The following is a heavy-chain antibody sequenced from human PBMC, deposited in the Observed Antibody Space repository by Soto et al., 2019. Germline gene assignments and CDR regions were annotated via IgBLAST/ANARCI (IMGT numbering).Heavy chain of an antibody. D-gene: IGHD2-21*02. Sequence: EVQLLQSGGGSVQPGGSLRLSCEASGFTFSSYGMTWVRQAPGKGLEWVAGISGSGVDTKYADSVKGRFIIARDKSKNKMYLQMNNLRVEDMAVYFCAKGGAYCYGDCTRAHWGQGTLVTVSS. J-gene: IGHJ4*02. CDR3: AKGGAYCYGDCTRAH. CDR1: GFTFSSYG. V-gene: IGHV3-23*01. CDR2: ISGSGVDT.